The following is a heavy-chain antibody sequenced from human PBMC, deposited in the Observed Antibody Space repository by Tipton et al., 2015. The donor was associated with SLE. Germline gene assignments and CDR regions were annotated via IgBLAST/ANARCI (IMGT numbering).Heavy chain of an antibody. J-gene: IGHJ6*02. D-gene: IGHD6-19*01. CDR1: GGSVSSGSYY. CDR3: ARRWLVLYYYYGMDV. Sequence: TLSLTCTVSGGSVSSGSYYWSWIRQPPGKGLEWIGYIYYSGSTNYNPSLKSRVTISVDTSKNQFSLKLSSVTAADTAVYYCARRWLVLYYYYGMDVWGQGTMVTVSS. CDR2: IYYSGST. V-gene: IGHV4-61*01.